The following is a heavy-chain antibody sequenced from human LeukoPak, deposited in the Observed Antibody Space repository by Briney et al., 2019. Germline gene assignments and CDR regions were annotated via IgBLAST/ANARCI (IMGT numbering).Heavy chain of an antibody. D-gene: IGHD1-1*01. V-gene: IGHV3-48*01. CDR1: GFTFSSYS. CDR3: ARDLYPTGTTIWELNY. Sequence: GGSLRLSCAASGFTFSSYSMNWVRQAPGKGLEWVSYISSSSSTIYYADSVKGRFTISRDNAKNSLYLQMNSLRAEDTAVYYCARDLYPTGTTIWELNYWGQGTLVTVSS. J-gene: IGHJ4*02. CDR2: ISSSSSTI.